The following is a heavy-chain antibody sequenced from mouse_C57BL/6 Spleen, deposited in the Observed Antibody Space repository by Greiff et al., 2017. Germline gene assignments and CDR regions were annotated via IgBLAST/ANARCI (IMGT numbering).Heavy chain of an antibody. V-gene: IGHV1-50*01. Sequence: QVQLQQPGAELVKPGASVKLSCKASGYTFTSYWMQWVKQRPGPGLEWIGEIDPSDSYTNYNQKFKGKTTLTVDTSTSTAYMQLSSLTSEDAAVYYCARGYDYSFDYWGQGTTLTVSS. CDR3: ARGYDYSFDY. CDR2: IDPSDSYT. CDR1: GYTFTSYW. J-gene: IGHJ2*01. D-gene: IGHD2-4*01.